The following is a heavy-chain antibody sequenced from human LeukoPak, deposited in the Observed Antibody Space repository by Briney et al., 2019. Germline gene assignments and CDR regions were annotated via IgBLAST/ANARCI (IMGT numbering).Heavy chain of an antibody. D-gene: IGHD3-9*01. CDR2: INPSGGST. V-gene: IGHV1-46*01. CDR3: AREDHYDILTGWFDP. Sequence: GASVTVSCKASGYTFTSYYMHWVRQAPGQGLEWMGIINPSGGSTSYAQKFQGRVTMTRDTSISTAYMELSRLRSDDTAVYYCAREDHYDILTGWFDPWGQGTLVTVSS. CDR1: GYTFTSYY. J-gene: IGHJ5*02.